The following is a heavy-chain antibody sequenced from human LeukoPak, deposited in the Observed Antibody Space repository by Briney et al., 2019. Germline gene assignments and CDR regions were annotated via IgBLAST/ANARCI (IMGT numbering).Heavy chain of an antibody. CDR1: GFTFSSYW. D-gene: IGHD3-16*01. CDR3: ARGGGLDV. V-gene: IGHV3-7*03. J-gene: IGHJ6*02. Sequence: GGSLRLSCAASGFTFSSYWMNWARQAPGKGLEWVASINHNGNVNYYVDSVEGRFTISRDNAKNSLYLQMSNLRAEDTAVYFCARGGGLDVWGQGATVTVSS. CDR2: INHNGNVN.